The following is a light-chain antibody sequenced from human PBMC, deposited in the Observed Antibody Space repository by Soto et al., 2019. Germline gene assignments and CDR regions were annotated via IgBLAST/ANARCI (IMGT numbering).Light chain of an antibody. CDR3: SSYTSSNSFV. CDR1: SRDVGGYNY. CDR2: EVS. J-gene: IGLJ1*01. V-gene: IGLV2-14*01. Sequence: QPVLTQPASVSGSPGQSITISCTGTSRDVGGYNYVSWYQQHPGKAPKFIIYEVSNRPSGVSNRFSGSKSGNTASLTISGLQAEDEADYYCSSYTSSNSFVFGTGTKLTVL.